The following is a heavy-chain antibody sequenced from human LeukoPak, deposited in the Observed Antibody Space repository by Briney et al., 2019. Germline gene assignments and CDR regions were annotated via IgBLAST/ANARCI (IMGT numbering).Heavy chain of an antibody. CDR3: AREQAYYYDSSGYYPDY. V-gene: IGHV3-7*01. CDR2: IKQDGSEK. Sequence: GGSLRLSCAASGFTFSNYWMSWVRQAPGKGLEWVANIKQDGSEKYYVDSVKGRFTISRDNAKNSLYLQMNSLRAEDTAVYYCAREQAYYYDSSGYYPDYWGQGTLVTVSS. J-gene: IGHJ4*02. CDR1: GFTFSNYW. D-gene: IGHD3-22*01.